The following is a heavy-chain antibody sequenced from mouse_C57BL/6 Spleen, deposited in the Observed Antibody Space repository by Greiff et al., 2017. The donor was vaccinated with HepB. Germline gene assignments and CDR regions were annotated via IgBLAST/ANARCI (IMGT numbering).Heavy chain of an antibody. CDR1: GYTFTSYW. CDR3: ARYYYGSSYTSYFDY. CDR2: IYPGSGST. J-gene: IGHJ2*01. V-gene: IGHV1-55*01. D-gene: IGHD1-1*01. Sequence: QVQLQQPGAELVKPGASVKMSCKASGYTFTSYWITWVKQRPGQGLEWIGDIYPGSGSTNYNEKFKSKATLTVDTSSSTAYMQLSSLTSEDSAVYYCARYYYGSSYTSYFDYWGQGTTLTVSS.